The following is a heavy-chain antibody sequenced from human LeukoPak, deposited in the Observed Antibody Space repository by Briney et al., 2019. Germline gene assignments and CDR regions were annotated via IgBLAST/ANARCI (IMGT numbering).Heavy chain of an antibody. V-gene: IGHV4-4*02. Sequence: PSGTLSLTCAVSGGSITSSNWWTWVRQPPGKGLEWIGEIYHSGSTNYNPSLKSRVTISLDKSKNQISLKLSSVTTADTAVYYCASPSQNDYWGQGTLVTVSS. CDR1: GGSITSSNW. CDR3: ASPSQNDY. J-gene: IGHJ4*02. CDR2: IYHSGST.